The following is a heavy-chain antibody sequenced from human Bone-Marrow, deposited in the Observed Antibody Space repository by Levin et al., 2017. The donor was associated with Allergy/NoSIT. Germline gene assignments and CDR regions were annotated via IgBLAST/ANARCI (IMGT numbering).Heavy chain of an antibody. CDR2: IKQDGSEK. Sequence: GESLKISCAASGFTFSSYWMSWVRQAPGKGLEWVANIKQDGSEKYYVDSVKGRFTISRDNAKNSLYLQMNSLRAEDTAVYYCARTGQTRSYFDYWGQGTLVTVSS. V-gene: IGHV3-7*01. CDR3: ARTGQTRSYFDY. J-gene: IGHJ4*02. D-gene: IGHD3-10*01. CDR1: GFTFSSYW.